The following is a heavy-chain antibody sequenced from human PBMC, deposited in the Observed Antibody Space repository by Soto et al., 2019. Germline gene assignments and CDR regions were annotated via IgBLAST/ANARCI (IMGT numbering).Heavy chain of an antibody. CDR1: GDTFTNYG. CDR2: ISGNNGNT. J-gene: IGHJ4*02. D-gene: IGHD2-2*01. CDR3: GRVYCTSVRCYGVGY. V-gene: IGHV1-18*01. Sequence: QVQLVQSGGEVKKPGASVKVPCEGSGDTFTNYGITWVRQPPGQGLEWMAGISGNNGNTHYAKKFQGRVTMTADTSTSTAYKELRSLTSDDTAVCYCGRVYCTSVRCYGVGYWGQGTLVTVSS.